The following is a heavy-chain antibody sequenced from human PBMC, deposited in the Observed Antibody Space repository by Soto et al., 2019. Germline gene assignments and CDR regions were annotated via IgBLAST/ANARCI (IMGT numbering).Heavy chain of an antibody. CDR2: ISTYNGNT. CDR3: AACTGPSCHRGREWFDT. CDR1: GYTFSNYG. D-gene: IGHD2-2*01. V-gene: IGHV1-18*04. J-gene: IGHJ5*02. Sequence: QVQLVQSGAEVKKPGASVKVSCTASGYTFSNYGITWVRQAPGQGLEWMGWISTYNGNTNYAKKVQGRVTMTIDTSTSTAYMELRSLSSDDTAMYYCAACTGPSCHRGREWFDTWVQGTLVTVSA.